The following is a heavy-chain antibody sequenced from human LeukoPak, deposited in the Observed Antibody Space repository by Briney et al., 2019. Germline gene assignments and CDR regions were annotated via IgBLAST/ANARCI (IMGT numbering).Heavy chain of an antibody. Sequence: GGSLRLSCAASGFTFSSYAMSWVRQAPGKGLEWVSAISGSGGSTYYADSVKGRFTISRDNSKNTLYLQMNSLKKEDTAVYYCTTTALVNYFDYWGQGTLVTVSS. V-gene: IGHV3-23*01. CDR1: GFTFSSYA. CDR2: ISGSGGST. CDR3: TTTALVNYFDY. D-gene: IGHD5-18*01. J-gene: IGHJ4*02.